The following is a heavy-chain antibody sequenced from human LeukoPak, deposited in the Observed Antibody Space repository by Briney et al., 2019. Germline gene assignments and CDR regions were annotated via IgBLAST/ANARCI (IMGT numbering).Heavy chain of an antibody. Sequence: GGSLRLSCVGSGFSFSSFAMTWVRQAPGKGLEWVSTIYGGGTNTFYADSVKGRFTISRDDSKNMQFLEMDSLRPEDTAVYFCAKRITVAAGIYFDAWGQGTLVTVSS. CDR1: GFSFSSFA. J-gene: IGHJ4*02. D-gene: IGHD6-19*01. V-gene: IGHV3-23*01. CDR3: AKRITVAAGIYFDA. CDR2: IYGGGTNT.